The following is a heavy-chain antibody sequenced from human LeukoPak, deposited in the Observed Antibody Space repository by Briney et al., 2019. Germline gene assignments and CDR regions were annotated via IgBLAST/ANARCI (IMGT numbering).Heavy chain of an antibody. J-gene: IGHJ5*02. CDR2: ISHSATT. CDR3: ARDLDFGDYRASASWFVP. D-gene: IGHD4-17*01. CDR1: GGSIISRNW. Sequence: SGTLSLTSAVSGGSIISRNWWSWVRQSPGRGLEWIGEISHSATTNYNPSLKSRVTMSVDKSKNQFSLRLTYLTAADTAVYYCARDLDFGDYRASASWFVPWGQGILVTVSS. V-gene: IGHV4-4*02.